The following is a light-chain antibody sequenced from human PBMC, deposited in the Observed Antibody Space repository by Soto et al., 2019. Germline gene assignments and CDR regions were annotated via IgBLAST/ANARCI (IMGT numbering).Light chain of an antibody. J-gene: IGKJ4*01. CDR3: DLFISEAPS. CDR1: QTVRNNY. Sequence: SQTVRNNYLAWYQQKPGQAPRLLIYDASSRATGIPDRFSGGGSGTYIPHTTCELDPQYLAFCYCDLFISEAPSFGAGTKVDIK. V-gene: IGKV3D-20*02. CDR2: DAS.